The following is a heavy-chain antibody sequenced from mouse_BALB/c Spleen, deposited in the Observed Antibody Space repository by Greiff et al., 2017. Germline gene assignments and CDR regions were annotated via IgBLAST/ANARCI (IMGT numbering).Heavy chain of an antibody. Sequence: VQLKQSGAELVKPGASVKLSCTASGFNIKDTYMHWVKQRPEQGLEWIGRIDPANGNTKYDPKFQGKATITADTSSNTAYLQLSSLTSEDTAVYYCAASLLRSRAYWGQGTLVTVSA. V-gene: IGHV14-3*02. CDR2: IDPANGNT. CDR1: GFNIKDTY. J-gene: IGHJ3*01. D-gene: IGHD1-1*01. CDR3: AASLLRSRAY.